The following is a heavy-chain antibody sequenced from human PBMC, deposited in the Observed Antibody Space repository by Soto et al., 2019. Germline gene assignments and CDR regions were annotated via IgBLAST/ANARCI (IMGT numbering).Heavy chain of an antibody. CDR3: ARGWVDGVDAFDI. D-gene: IGHD3-16*01. CDR2: INPNSGGT. V-gene: IGHV1-2*04. J-gene: IGHJ3*02. CDR1: GYTFTGYY. Sequence: ASVKVSCKASGYTFTGYYMHWVRQAPGQGLEWMGWINPNSGGTNYAQKFQGWVTMTRDTSISTAYMELSRLRSDDTAVCYCARGWVDGVDAFDIWGQGTMVTVSS.